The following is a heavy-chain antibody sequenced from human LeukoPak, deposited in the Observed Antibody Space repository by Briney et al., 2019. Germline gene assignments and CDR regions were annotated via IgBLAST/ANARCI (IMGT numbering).Heavy chain of an antibody. CDR2: INHSGSS. CDR1: GGSFSGYY. Sequence: SETLSLTCAVYGGSFSGYYWSWIRQPPGTGLEWIGEINHSGSSNYNPSLKSRVTISVDTSRNHFSLKLTSVTAADTAVYYCARRGNWNINGFDPWGQGTLVTVSS. V-gene: IGHV4-34*01. J-gene: IGHJ5*02. CDR3: ARRGNWNINGFDP. D-gene: IGHD1/OR15-1a*01.